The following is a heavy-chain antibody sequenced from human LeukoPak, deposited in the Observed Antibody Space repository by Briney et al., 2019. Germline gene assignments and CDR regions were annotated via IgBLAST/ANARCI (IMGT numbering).Heavy chain of an antibody. Sequence: SETLPLTCAVSGYSISSSNWWGWIRQPPGKGLEWIGYIYYSGSTYYNPSLKSRVTMSVDTSKNQFSLKLSSVTAVDTAVYYCARMGGSSGWYAPPLAWGQGTLVTVSS. J-gene: IGHJ5*02. CDR2: IYYSGST. V-gene: IGHV4-28*01. D-gene: IGHD6-19*01. CDR1: GYSISSSNW. CDR3: ARMGGSSGWYAPPLA.